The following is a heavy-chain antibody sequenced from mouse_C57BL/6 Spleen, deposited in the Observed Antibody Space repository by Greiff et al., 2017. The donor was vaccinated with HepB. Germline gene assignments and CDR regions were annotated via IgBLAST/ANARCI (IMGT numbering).Heavy chain of an antibody. CDR2: ISYDGSN. CDR1: GYSITSGYY. V-gene: IGHV3-6*01. CDR3: ARRGLGAY. D-gene: IGHD4-1*01. J-gene: IGHJ3*01. Sequence: DVQLVESGPGLVKPSQSLSLTCSVTGYSITSGYYWNWIRQFPGNKLEWMGYISYDGSNNYNPSLKNRISITRDTSKNQFFLKLNSVTTEDTATYYCARRGLGAYWGQGTLVTVSA.